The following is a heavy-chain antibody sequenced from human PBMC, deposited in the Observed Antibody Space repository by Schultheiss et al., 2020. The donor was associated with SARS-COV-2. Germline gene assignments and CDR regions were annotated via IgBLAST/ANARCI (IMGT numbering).Heavy chain of an antibody. Sequence: GESLKISCKGSGYSFTSYWIGWVRQMPGKGLEWIGIIYPGDSDTRYSPSFQGQVTISADKSISTAYLQWSSLKASDTAMYYCARLDTAMAESIYYYGMDVWGQGTTVTVSS. J-gene: IGHJ6*02. D-gene: IGHD5-18*01. CDR3: ARLDTAMAESIYYYGMDV. CDR1: GYSFTSYW. V-gene: IGHV5-51*01. CDR2: IYPGDSDT.